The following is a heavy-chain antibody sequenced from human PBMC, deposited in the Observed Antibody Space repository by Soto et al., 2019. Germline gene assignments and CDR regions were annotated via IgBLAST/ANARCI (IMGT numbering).Heavy chain of an antibody. D-gene: IGHD3-22*01. CDR2: ISINGGST. CDR1: GFTFSIYA. J-gene: IGHJ4*02. CDR3: VKGEYYYDSSGYYPFDY. V-gene: IGHV3-64D*06. Sequence: GGSLRLSCSASGFTFSIYAMHWVRQAPGKGLEYVSSISINGGSTHYADSVKGRFTISRDNSKNTQYLQMSSLRADDTALYYCVKGEYYYDSSGYYPFDYWGQGTLITVSS.